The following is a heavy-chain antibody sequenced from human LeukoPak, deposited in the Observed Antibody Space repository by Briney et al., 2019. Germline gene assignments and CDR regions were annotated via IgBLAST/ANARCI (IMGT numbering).Heavy chain of an antibody. CDR3: ARGILSYYYDSSGSLQEYYFDY. CDR2: IIAIFGTA. Sequence: ASVKVSCKASGYTFTSYGISWVRQAPGQGLEWMGGIIAIFGTANYAQKFQGRVTITADESTSTAYMELSSLTSEDTAVYYCARGILSYYYDSSGSLQEYYFDYWGQGTLVTVSS. CDR1: GYTFTSYG. J-gene: IGHJ4*02. D-gene: IGHD3-22*01. V-gene: IGHV1-69*13.